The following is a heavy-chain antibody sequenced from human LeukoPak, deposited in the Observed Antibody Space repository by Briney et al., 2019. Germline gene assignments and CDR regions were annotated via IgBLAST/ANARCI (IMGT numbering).Heavy chain of an antibody. CDR2: IIPIFGTA. CDR3: ASNSGSYSRGGSRFGY. J-gene: IGHJ4*02. CDR1: GGTFRRYA. Sequence: SVTASCKASGGTFRRYAISWVRQAPGQGLEWMGGIIPIFGTANYAQKFQGRVTLTADESTSTAYMELSSLRSEDTAVYYCASNSGSYSRGGSRFGYWGQGTLVTVSS. V-gene: IGHV1-69*13. D-gene: IGHD1-26*01.